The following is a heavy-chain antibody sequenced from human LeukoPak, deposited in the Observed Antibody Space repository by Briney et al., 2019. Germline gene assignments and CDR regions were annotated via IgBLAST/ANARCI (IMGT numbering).Heavy chain of an antibody. V-gene: IGHV4-39*01. J-gene: IGHJ4*02. CDR2: IYYSGST. CDR1: GGSISSSSYY. D-gene: IGHD6-6*01. Sequence: SETLSLTCTVSGGSISSSSYYWGWIRQPPGTGLEWIGSIYYSGSTYYNPSLKSRVTISVDTSKNQFSLKLSSVTAADTAVYYCASYSSSSSGVWAFDYWGQGTLVTVSS. CDR3: ASYSSSSSGVWAFDY.